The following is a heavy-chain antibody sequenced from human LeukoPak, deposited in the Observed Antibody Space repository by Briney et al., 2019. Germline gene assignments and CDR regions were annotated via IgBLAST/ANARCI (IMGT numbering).Heavy chain of an antibody. CDR3: ARLRWLQSIDY. D-gene: IGHD5-24*01. CDR1: GGSVSSGNYY. Sequence: SETLSLTCTVSGGSVSSGNYYWIWIRQPPGKGLEWIGSVYYNGNTYYNPSLESRVTISVDTSKNQFSLKLSSVTAADTAVYYCARLRWLQSIDYWGQGTLVTVSS. J-gene: IGHJ4*02. V-gene: IGHV4-39*01. CDR2: VYYNGNT.